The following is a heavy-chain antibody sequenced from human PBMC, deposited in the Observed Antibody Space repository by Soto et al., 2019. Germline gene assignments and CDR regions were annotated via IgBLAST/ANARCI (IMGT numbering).Heavy chain of an antibody. Sequence: EVQLVESGGGLVQPGGSLRLSCAASGFNFGNNWMHWVRQAPGKGLEWVSRMNSDGRTTNYADSVKGRFTVSRDNAKNTLYLQMNSLRAEDTAVYYCATADVDYWGPGTLVTVSS. CDR1: GFNFGNNW. V-gene: IGHV3-74*01. CDR3: ATADVDY. CDR2: MNSDGRTT. J-gene: IGHJ4*02.